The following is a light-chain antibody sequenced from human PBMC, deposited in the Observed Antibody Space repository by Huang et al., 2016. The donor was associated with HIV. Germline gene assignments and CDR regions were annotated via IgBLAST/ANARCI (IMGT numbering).Light chain of an antibody. J-gene: IGKJ4*01. V-gene: IGKV1-39*01. Sequence: DIQMTQSPSSLSASVGDRVIITCRASQSISIYLNWYQQKPGKAPKLLSYAASTLQSGVPSRFSGSTSGTDFTLTISSLQPEDFATYYCQQSYSTPLTFGGGTRVEI. CDR2: AAS. CDR1: QSISIY. CDR3: QQSYSTPLT.